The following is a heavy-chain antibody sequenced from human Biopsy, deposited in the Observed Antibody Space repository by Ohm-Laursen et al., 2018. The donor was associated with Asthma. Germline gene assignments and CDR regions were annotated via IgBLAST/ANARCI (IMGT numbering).Heavy chain of an antibody. CDR2: IYYSGTT. Sequence: SETLSLTCSLSSGSGGYMRSGNYYWGWIRQPPGKGLEWIGSIYYSGTTYYNPPLESRVPVSADTSKNQFSLKLTSVTAADTAVYYCVRGSSSWHHGPFHYYYGLDVWGQGTTATVSS. V-gene: IGHV4-39*01. J-gene: IGHJ6*02. CDR1: SGSGGYMRSGNYY. D-gene: IGHD6-13*01. CDR3: VRGSSSWHHGPFHYYYGLDV.